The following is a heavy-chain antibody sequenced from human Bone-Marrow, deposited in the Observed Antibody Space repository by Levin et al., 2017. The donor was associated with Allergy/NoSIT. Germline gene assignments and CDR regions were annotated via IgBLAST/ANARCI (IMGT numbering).Heavy chain of an antibody. J-gene: IGHJ4*02. D-gene: IGHD6-19*01. CDR2: TYYSGST. V-gene: IGHV4-30-4*01. Sequence: SETLSLTCTVSGASISSGEYYWSWIRQTPQKGLEWIGYTYYSGSTYYKPSLRGRITVSVDTSKNQFFLELRSVTAADTAVYYCARETPIPVAGTTDYWGQGALVTVSS. CDR3: ARETPIPVAGTTDY. CDR1: GASISSGEYY.